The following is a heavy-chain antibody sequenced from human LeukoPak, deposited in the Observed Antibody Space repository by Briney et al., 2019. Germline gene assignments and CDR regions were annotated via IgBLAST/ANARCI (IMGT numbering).Heavy chain of an antibody. Sequence: SVKVSCKASGYTFTSYGISWVGQAPGQGLEWMGWISAYNGNTNYAQKLHGRVTMTTDTSTSTAYMELRSLRSDDTAVYYCARDPSSYDILTGYSRPNPFDYWGQGTLVTVSP. D-gene: IGHD3-9*01. CDR3: ARDPSSYDILTGYSRPNPFDY. V-gene: IGHV1-18*01. J-gene: IGHJ4*02. CDR1: GYTFTSYG. CDR2: ISAYNGNT.